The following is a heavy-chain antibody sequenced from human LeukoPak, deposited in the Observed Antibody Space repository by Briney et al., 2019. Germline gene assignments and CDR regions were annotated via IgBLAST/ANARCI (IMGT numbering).Heavy chain of an antibody. CDR1: GGSFSGYY. Sequence: SETLPLTCAVYGGSFSGYYWSWIRQPPGKGLEWIGEINHSGSTNYNPSLKSRVTISVDTSKNQFSLKLSSVTAADTAVYYCAGEMDIVVVPAAMFHDAFDIWGQGTMVTVSS. J-gene: IGHJ3*02. V-gene: IGHV4-34*01. D-gene: IGHD2-2*03. CDR3: AGEMDIVVVPAAMFHDAFDI. CDR2: INHSGST.